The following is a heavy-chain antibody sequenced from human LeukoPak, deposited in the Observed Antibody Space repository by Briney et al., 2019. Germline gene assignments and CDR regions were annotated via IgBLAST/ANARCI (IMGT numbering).Heavy chain of an antibody. D-gene: IGHD3-9*01. V-gene: IGHV1-2*02. CDR1: GYTFTGYY. CDR2: INPNSGGT. CDR3: ATHYDILTGYTN. J-gene: IGHJ4*02. Sequence: ASVKVSCKASGYTFTGYYMHWVRQAPGKGLEGMGWINPNSGGTNYAQKFQGRVTMTRDTSISTAYMELSRLRSDDTAVYYCATHYDILTGYTNWGQGTLVTVSS.